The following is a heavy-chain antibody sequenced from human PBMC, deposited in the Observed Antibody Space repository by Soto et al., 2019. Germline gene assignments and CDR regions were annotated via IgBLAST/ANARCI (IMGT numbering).Heavy chain of an antibody. D-gene: IGHD3-22*01. J-gene: IGHJ4*02. CDR2: IWYDGSNK. V-gene: IGHV3-33*01. Sequence: GGSLRLSCAASGFTFSSYGMHWVRQAPGKGLEWVAVIWYDGSNKYYADSVKGRFTISRDNSKNTLYLQMNSLRAEDTAVYYCARVGSSGYCYDYWGQGTLVTVSS. CDR3: ARVGSSGYCYDY. CDR1: GFTFSSYG.